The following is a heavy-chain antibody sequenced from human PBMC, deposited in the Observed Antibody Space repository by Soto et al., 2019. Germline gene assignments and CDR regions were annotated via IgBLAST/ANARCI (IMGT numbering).Heavy chain of an antibody. J-gene: IGHJ4*02. CDR1: GGSFSGYY. CDR2: IKHSGST. V-gene: IGHV4-34*01. CDR3: ARDKITGLFDY. D-gene: IGHD2-8*02. Sequence: QVQLQQWGAGLLKPSETLSLTCAVYGGSFSGYYWTWIRQPPGTGLEWIGEIKHSGSTNYNPSLKSRVTISVDTSKNQFSLTLTSVTAADTAVYYCARDKITGLFDYWGQGTLVTVSS.